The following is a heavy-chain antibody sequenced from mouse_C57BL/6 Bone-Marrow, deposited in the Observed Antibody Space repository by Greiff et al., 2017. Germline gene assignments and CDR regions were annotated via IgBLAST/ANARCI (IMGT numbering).Heavy chain of an antibody. Sequence: VKLVESGAELARPGASVKLSCKASGYTFTSYGISWVKQRTGQGLEWIGEIYPRSGNTYYNEKFKGKATLTADKSSSTAYMELRSLTSEDSAVYFCARARYYYGSSPYAMDYWGQGTSVTVSS. CDR1: GYTFTSYG. CDR3: ARARYYYGSSPYAMDY. CDR2: IYPRSGNT. J-gene: IGHJ4*01. V-gene: IGHV1-81*01. D-gene: IGHD1-1*01.